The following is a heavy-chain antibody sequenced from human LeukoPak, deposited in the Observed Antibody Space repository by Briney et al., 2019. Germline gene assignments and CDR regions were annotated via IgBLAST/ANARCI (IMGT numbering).Heavy chain of an antibody. Sequence: GGSLRLSCAASGFTFSNYAMSWVRQAPGKGLEWVSTISGSGGNTYYADSVKGRFTISRDNSKNTLYLQMNSLRAEDTAVYYCAKDAVVVVAATPEYFQHWGQGTLVTVSS. CDR1: GFTFSNYA. V-gene: IGHV3-23*01. CDR2: ISGSGGNT. D-gene: IGHD2-15*01. J-gene: IGHJ1*01. CDR3: AKDAVVVVAATPEYFQH.